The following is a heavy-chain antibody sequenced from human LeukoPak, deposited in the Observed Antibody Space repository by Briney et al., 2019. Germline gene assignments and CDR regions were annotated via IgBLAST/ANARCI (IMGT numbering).Heavy chain of an antibody. V-gene: IGHV4-39*07. J-gene: IGHJ2*01. CDR2: IYYSGST. CDR3: ARDRPPVLLWFGVGYFDL. Sequence: SETLSLTCTVSGGSISSSSYYWGWIRQPPGKGLEWIGSIYYSGSTYYNPSLKSRVTISVDTSKNQFSLKLSSVTAADTAVYYCARDRPPVLLWFGVGYFDLWGRGTLVTVSS. CDR1: GGSISSSSYY. D-gene: IGHD3-10*01.